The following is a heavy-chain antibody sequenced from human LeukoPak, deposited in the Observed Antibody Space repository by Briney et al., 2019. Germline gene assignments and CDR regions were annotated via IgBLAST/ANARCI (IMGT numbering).Heavy chain of an antibody. V-gene: IGHV1-2*06. D-gene: IGHD3-3*01. CDR2: INPNSGGT. CDR3: ARDELWNGYYSVNYNYYGMDV. J-gene: IGHJ6*02. CDR1: GYTFPGYY. Sequence: GASVKVSCKASGYTFPGYYMHWVRQAPGQGLEWMGRINPNSGGTNYAQKFQGRVTMTRDTSISTAYMELSRLTSDDTAVYYCARDELWNGYYSVNYNYYGMDVWGQGTTVTVSS.